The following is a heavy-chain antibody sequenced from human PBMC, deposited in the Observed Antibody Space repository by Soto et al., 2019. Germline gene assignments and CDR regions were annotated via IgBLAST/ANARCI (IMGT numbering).Heavy chain of an antibody. J-gene: IGHJ4*02. Sequence: GGSLRLSCAASGFTFSSYAMSWVRQAPGKGLEWVSAISGSGGSTYYADSVKGRFTISRDNSKNTLYLQMNSLRAEDTAVYYCAKDKGMDSSSWYKPFDYGGQGTLVTVSS. D-gene: IGHD6-13*01. V-gene: IGHV3-23*01. CDR3: AKDKGMDSSSWYKPFDY. CDR1: GFTFSSYA. CDR2: ISGSGGST.